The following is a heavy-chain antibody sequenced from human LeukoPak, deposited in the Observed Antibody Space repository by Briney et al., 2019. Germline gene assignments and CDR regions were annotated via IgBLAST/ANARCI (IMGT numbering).Heavy chain of an antibody. D-gene: IGHD6-25*01. V-gene: IGHV3-64D*09. CDR3: LKVPNYSSGY. J-gene: IGHJ4*02. Sequence: PGGSLRLSCSASGFTFSTYAMHWVRQAPGKGLESFLTTSSNGGSTYYADSVKGRFTISRDNSMNTLYLQMSSLTAEDTAVYYCLKVPNYSSGYWGQGTLVTVSS. CDR2: TSSNGGST. CDR1: GFTFSTYA.